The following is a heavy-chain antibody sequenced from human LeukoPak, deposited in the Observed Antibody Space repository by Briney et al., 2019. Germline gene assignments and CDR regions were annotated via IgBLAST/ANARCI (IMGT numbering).Heavy chain of an antibody. CDR3: ARRGYCSSTSCYEYWFDP. Sequence: SETLSLTCAVYGGSFSGYYWSWIRQPPGKGLEWIGEINHSGSTNYNPSLKSRVTISVDTSKNQFSLKLSSVTAADTAVYYCARRGYCSSTSCYEYWFDPWGQGTLVTVSS. CDR1: GGSFSGYY. D-gene: IGHD2-2*01. CDR2: INHSGST. V-gene: IGHV4-34*01. J-gene: IGHJ5*02.